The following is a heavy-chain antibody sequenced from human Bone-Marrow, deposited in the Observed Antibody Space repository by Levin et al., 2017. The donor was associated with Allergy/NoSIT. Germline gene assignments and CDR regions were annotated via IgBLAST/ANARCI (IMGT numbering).Heavy chain of an antibody. CDR2: ISSSSSYI. CDR1: GFTFSSYS. D-gene: IGHD5-12*01. CDR3: ARALAGATGDY. Sequence: GGSLRLSCAASGFTFSSYSMNWVRQAPGKGLEWVSSISSSSSYIYSADSVKGRFTISRDNAKNSLYLQMNSLRSEDTSVYYCARALAGATGDYWGQGTLVTVSS. J-gene: IGHJ4*02. V-gene: IGHV3-21*01.